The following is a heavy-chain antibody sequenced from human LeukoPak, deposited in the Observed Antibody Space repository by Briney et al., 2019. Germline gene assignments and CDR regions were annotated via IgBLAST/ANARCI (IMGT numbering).Heavy chain of an antibody. CDR1: GFTVSSNY. CDR2: ISSSGISI. D-gene: IGHD3-16*02. J-gene: IGHJ4*02. CDR3: ARGWGTYRPFDY. V-gene: IGHV3-11*01. Sequence: PGGSLRLSCAASGFTVSSNYMSWIRQAPGKGLEWVSYISSSGISIYYADSVKGRITVSRDNAKNSLYLHMNSLRAEDTAVYFCARGWGTYRPFDYWGQGTLVTVSS.